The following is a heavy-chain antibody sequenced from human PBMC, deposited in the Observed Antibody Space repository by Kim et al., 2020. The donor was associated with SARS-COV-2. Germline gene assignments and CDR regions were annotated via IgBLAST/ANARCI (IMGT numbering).Heavy chain of an antibody. V-gene: IGHV3-74*01. Sequence: GGSLRLSCAASGFTFSNYWMHWVRQAPGKGLVWVSRINSYGSSTSYADSVKGRFTISRDNAKNTLYLQMNSLRVEDTAVYYCARDMLPGPGSGGSVRYYYYYGMDVWGQGTTVTVSS. D-gene: IGHD3-16*01. J-gene: IGHJ6*02. CDR2: INSYGSST. CDR3: ARDMLPGPGSGGSVRYYYYYGMDV. CDR1: GFTFSNYW.